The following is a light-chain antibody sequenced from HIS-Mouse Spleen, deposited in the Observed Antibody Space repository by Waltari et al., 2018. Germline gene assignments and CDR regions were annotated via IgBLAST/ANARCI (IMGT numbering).Light chain of an antibody. CDR3: GTWDSSLSAVV. CDR1: SSNIGNNY. J-gene: IGLJ2*01. CDR2: DNN. V-gene: IGLV1-51*01. Sequence: QSVLTQPPSVSAAPGQKVTISCSGSSSNIGNNYVSWYQQPPGTTPKPLIYDNNKRPSGIPARFSGSKSGTSATLGITGRQTGDEADYYCGTWDSSLSAVVFGGGTKLTVL.